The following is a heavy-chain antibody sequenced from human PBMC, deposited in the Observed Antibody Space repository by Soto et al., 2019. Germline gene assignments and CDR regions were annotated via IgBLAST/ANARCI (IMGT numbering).Heavy chain of an antibody. CDR2: ISGSGIST. Sequence: DVPLLESGGGLVQPGGSLRLSCAASGFTFRSYAMSWVRQAPGKGLEWVSGISGSGISTHYADSVKGRFTVSRDNSKNTLYLQMNSLRAEDTGVYNCAKEPVGPDWYFDLWGRGTLVTVSS. V-gene: IGHV3-23*01. CDR3: AKEPVGPDWYFDL. J-gene: IGHJ2*01. CDR1: GFTFRSYA.